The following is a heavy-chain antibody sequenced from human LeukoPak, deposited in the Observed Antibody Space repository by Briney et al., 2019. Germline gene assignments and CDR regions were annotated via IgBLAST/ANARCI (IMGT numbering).Heavy chain of an antibody. CDR2: MNPNSGNT. CDR1: GYTFTTYD. CDR3: ARHSSSWYGAFDI. V-gene: IGHV1-8*01. J-gene: IGHJ3*02. Sequence: ASVKVSCKASGYTFTTYDINWVRQATGQGLEWMGWMNPNSGNTGFAQKFQGRVTMTRNTSISTAYMELSSLRSEDTAVYYCARHSSSWYGAFDIWGQGTMVTVSS. D-gene: IGHD6-13*01.